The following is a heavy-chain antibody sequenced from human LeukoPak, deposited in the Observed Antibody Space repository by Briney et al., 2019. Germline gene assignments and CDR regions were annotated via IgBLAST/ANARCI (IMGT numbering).Heavy chain of an antibody. D-gene: IGHD4-11*01. CDR3: AREGYSGPYLDY. CDR1: GFTFSSYW. Sequence: PGGSLILSCAASGFTFSSYWIQWVRQAPGKGLVWVSRINSGGSSTSHADSVKGRFTISRDNAKNTLFLQMNSLRAEDTAVYYCAREGYSGPYLDYWGQGTLVTFSS. J-gene: IGHJ4*02. V-gene: IGHV3-74*01. CDR2: INSGGSST.